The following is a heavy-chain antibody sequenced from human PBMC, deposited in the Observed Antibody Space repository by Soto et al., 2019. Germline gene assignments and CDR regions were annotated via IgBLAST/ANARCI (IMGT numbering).Heavy chain of an antibody. CDR1: GFSFSDYG. V-gene: IGHV3-30*19. Sequence: VQLVESGAGVVQPGRSLRLSCAASGFSFSDYGMHWVRQAPGKGLEWVAAIWYDGSHKYHADSVKDRFTISRDNSKNTLYLLLDSLRAEHTDVYYCARWATIERAERDFDYWGQRALVTVSS. J-gene: IGHJ4*02. CDR2: IWYDGSHK. CDR3: ARWATIERAERDFDY.